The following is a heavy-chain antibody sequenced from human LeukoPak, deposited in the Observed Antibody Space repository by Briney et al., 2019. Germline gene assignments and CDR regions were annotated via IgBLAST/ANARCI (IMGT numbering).Heavy chain of an antibody. CDR2: ISYDGSNK. CDR1: GFTFSSYG. J-gene: IGHJ3*02. D-gene: IGHD1-26*01. Sequence: GGSLRLSCAASGFTFSSYGVHWVRQAPGKGLEWVAVISYDGSNKYYADSVKGRFTISRDNSKNTLYLQMNSLRAENTAVYYCARGGSYLSAFDIWGQGT. V-gene: IGHV3-30*03. CDR3: ARGGSYLSAFDI.